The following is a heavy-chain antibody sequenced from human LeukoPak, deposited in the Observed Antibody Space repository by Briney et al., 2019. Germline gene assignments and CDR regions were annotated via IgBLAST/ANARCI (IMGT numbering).Heavy chain of an antibody. Sequence: SQTLSLTCTVSGGSISSGGYYWSWIRQPPGKGLEWIGYIYHSGSTYHNPSLKSRVTISVDRSKNQFSLKLSSVTAADTAVYYCALARDYYGSGSYYSAFDIWGQGTMVTVSS. D-gene: IGHD3-10*01. V-gene: IGHV4-30-2*01. J-gene: IGHJ3*02. CDR2: IYHSGST. CDR1: GGSISSGGYY. CDR3: ALARDYYGSGSYYSAFDI.